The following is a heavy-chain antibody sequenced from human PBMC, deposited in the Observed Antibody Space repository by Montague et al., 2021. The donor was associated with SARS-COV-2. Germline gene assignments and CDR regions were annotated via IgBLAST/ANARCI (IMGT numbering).Heavy chain of an antibody. CDR1: GDSVVGHSLA. J-gene: IGHJ4*02. CDR3: VRYSGWFYFDF. D-gene: IGHD6-19*01. CDR2: LYYKSKWYS. V-gene: IGHV6-1*01. Sequence: CAISGDSVVGHSLAWSGHRYSLSTRLDLLCRLYYKSKWYSDYAPSVRGRLTVNPDASKNEFSLELNYVTPEDTAVYYCVRYSGWFYFDFWGQGTLVTVSS.